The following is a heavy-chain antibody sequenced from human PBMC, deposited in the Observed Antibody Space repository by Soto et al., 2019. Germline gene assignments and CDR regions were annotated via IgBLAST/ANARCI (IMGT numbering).Heavy chain of an antibody. CDR2: ISYDGDNE. Sequence: QVQLVESGGGVVQPGRSLRLSCAASGFTFRNYGMHWVRQAPGKGLEWVAIISYDGDNEYDADSVRGRFTISRDNSKNTLYLQTSSLRHEDTAVYYCAKDGGPVYCNSPGCSAKHFDYWGQGTLVTVSS. V-gene: IGHV3-30*18. J-gene: IGHJ4*02. CDR1: GFTFRNYG. D-gene: IGHD2-2*01. CDR3: AKDGGPVYCNSPGCSAKHFDY.